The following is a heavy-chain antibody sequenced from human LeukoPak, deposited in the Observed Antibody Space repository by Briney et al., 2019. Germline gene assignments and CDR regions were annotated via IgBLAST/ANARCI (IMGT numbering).Heavy chain of an antibody. V-gene: IGHV3-9*01. CDR3: ARDPRISSGCYFDY. CDR2: ISWNSGSI. J-gene: IGHJ4*02. D-gene: IGHD6-19*01. Sequence: PGGSLRLSCAASGFTFDDYAMHWVRQAPGKGLEWVSGISWNSGSIGYADSVKGRFTISRDNAKNSLYLQMNSLRAEDTAVYYCARDPRISSGCYFDYWGQGTLVTVSS. CDR1: GFTFDDYA.